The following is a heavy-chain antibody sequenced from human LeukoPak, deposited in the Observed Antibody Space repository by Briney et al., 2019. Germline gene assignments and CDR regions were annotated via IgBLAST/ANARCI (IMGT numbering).Heavy chain of an antibody. CDR3: ARGKSSVWPVGLCMDV. CDR2: INPSAGTT. Sequence: ASVKVSCKASGYTFTSYYMHWVRQAPGQGLEWMGLINPSAGTTTYAQKFQGRVTVTRDTSTSTVYTDLSSLKSEDTAVYYCARGKSSVWPVGLCMDVWGQGTTVTVSS. D-gene: IGHD6-19*01. J-gene: IGHJ6*02. CDR1: GYTFTSYY. V-gene: IGHV1-46*01.